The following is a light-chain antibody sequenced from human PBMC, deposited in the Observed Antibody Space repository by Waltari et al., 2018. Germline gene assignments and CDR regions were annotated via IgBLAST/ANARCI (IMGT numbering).Light chain of an antibody. Sequence: EIVLTQSPGTRSLPQGERHHRSCRASQSVSSYFAWYQQNPGPAPRLLIYDASTRATGIPARFSGSGSGTDFTLTISSLEPEDFAVYYCQQRSNWPYTFGQGTRLEIK. CDR3: QQRSNWPYT. J-gene: IGKJ5*01. CDR1: QSVSSY. CDR2: DAS. V-gene: IGKV3-11*01.